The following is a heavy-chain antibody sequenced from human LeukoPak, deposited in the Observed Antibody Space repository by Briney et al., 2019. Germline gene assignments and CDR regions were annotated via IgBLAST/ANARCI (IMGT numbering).Heavy chain of an antibody. CDR3: AKGGKWDVTPFDC. CDR1: GFTFTSYS. V-gene: IGHV3-23*01. D-gene: IGHD1-26*01. CDR2: ISGGGGST. J-gene: IGHJ4*02. Sequence: GGSLRLSCAASGFTFTSYSMNWVRQAPGKGLEWVSTISGGGGSTYYADSVKGRFTISRDNSKNTLYLQVNSLRAEDTAVYYCAKGGKWDVTPFDCWGQRTLVTVSS.